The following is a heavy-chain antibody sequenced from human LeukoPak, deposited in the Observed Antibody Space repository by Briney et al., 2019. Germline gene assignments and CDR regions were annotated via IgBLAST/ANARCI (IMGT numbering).Heavy chain of an antibody. CDR1: GFTFSSYS. D-gene: IGHD3-16*02. Sequence: GGSLRLSCAASGFTFSSYSMNWVRQAPGKGLEWVASISNSSSNIYYADSVKGRFTISRDNAKNSLYLQMNSLRAEDTAVYYCARFPVVNSYTDIWGQGTMVTVSS. CDR3: ARFPVVNSYTDI. V-gene: IGHV3-21*01. CDR2: ISNSSSNI. J-gene: IGHJ3*02.